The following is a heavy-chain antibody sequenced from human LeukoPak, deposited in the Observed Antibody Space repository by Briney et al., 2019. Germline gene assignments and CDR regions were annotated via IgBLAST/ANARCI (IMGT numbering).Heavy chain of an antibody. CDR1: GFTFNTYT. CDR2: ISSASSYI. Sequence: PGGSLRLSCAASGFTFNTYTMNWVRQAPGKGLEWVSSISSASSYIYYADSMKGRFTVSRDNAKNSLNLQMSSLRVEDTAVYYCARGPEVSGWAPLDFWGQGTLVTVSS. V-gene: IGHV3-21*01. D-gene: IGHD6-19*01. J-gene: IGHJ4*02. CDR3: ARGPEVSGWAPLDF.